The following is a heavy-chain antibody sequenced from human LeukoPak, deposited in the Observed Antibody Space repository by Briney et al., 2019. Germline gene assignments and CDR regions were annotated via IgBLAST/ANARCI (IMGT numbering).Heavy chain of an antibody. D-gene: IGHD2-2*03. CDR2: FDPEDGET. J-gene: IGHJ6*03. CDR3: ATCHGFYYYMDV. CDR1: GYTLTELS. Sequence: EASVKVSCKVSGYTLTELSMHWVRQAPGKGLEWMGGFDPEDGETIYAQKFQGRVTMTEDTSTDTAHMELSSLRSEDTAVYYCATCHGFYYYMDVWGKGTTVTVSS. V-gene: IGHV1-24*01.